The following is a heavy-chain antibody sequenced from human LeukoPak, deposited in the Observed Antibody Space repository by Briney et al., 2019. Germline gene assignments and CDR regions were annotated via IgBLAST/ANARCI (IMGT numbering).Heavy chain of an antibody. D-gene: IGHD3-10*01. J-gene: IGHJ4*02. V-gene: IGHV4-38-2*02. CDR1: DYSISNGYY. CDR3: ASVYGSGSDY. CDR2: IYHSGST. Sequence: AETLSLTCTVSDYSISNGYYWGWIRQPPGEGLEWIGSIYHSGSTYYNPSLKSRVTISVDTSKNQFSLKLSSVTAADTAVYYCASVYGSGSDYWGQGTLVTVSS.